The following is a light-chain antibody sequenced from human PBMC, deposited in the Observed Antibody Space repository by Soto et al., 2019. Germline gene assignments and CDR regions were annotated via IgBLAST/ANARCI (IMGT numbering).Light chain of an antibody. V-gene: IGLV2-23*02. Sequence: QSALTQPASVSGSPGQSITISCTGTSSDVGSYNLVSWYQQHPGKAPKLMIYEVSKRPSGVSNRFSGSKSGNTASLTISGLQAEDEAHYYCCSYAGSSTLVFGGGTMLTVL. CDR1: SSDVGSYNL. J-gene: IGLJ2*01. CDR2: EVS. CDR3: CSYAGSSTLV.